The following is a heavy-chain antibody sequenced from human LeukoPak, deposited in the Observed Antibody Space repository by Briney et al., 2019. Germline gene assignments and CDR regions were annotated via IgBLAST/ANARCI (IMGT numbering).Heavy chain of an antibody. CDR3: AKDGGGDDTSGYYYGDY. J-gene: IGHJ4*02. CDR1: GFAFTTYS. Sequence: GGSLRLSCEAAGFAFTTYSMTWVRQAPGKGLEWVSIISSGSSAIFSADALKGRFTISRDDAKNLLYLDMNSLRAEDTAVYYCAKDGGGDDTSGYYYGDYWGQGTLVTVSS. CDR2: ISSGSSAI. D-gene: IGHD3-22*01. V-gene: IGHV3-21*04.